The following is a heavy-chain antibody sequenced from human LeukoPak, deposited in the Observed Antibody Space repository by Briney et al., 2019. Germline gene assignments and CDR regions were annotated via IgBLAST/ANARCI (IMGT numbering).Heavy chain of an antibody. V-gene: IGHV3-33*06. D-gene: IGHD3-22*01. J-gene: IGHJ1*01. CDR1: GFTFSSYG. Sequence: GGSLRLSCAASGFTFSSYGMHWVRQAPGKGLEWVAVIWYDGSYKYYADSVKGRFTISRDNSKNTLYLQMNSPRAEDTAVYYCAKGDTYDSSGYYYPQYFQHWGQGTLVTVSS. CDR2: IWYDGSYK. CDR3: AKGDTYDSSGYYYPQYFQH.